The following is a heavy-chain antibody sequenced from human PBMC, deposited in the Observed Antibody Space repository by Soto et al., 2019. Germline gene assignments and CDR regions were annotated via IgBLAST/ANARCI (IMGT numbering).Heavy chain of an antibody. J-gene: IGHJ2*01. V-gene: IGHV1-69*01. CDR1: GGTFSSYA. D-gene: IGHD6-19*01. CDR3: ARRPSSGLGINWYFDL. Sequence: QVQLVQSGAEVKKPGSSVKVSCKASGGTFSSYAISWVRQAPGQGLEWMGGIIPIFGTANYAQKFQGRVTITADEPTSTAYMELSSLRSEDTAVYYCARRPSSGLGINWYFDLWGRGTLVTVSS. CDR2: IIPIFGTA.